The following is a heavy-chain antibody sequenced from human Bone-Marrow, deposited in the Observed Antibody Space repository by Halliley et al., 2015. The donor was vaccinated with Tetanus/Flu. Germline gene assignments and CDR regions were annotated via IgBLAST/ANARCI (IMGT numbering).Heavy chain of an antibody. CDR3: ARREYNSGWYDFDY. Sequence: MGIIHPGDSDTTSSPSFQGQVTISADKSISTTYLQWSSLKASDTAIYYCARREYNSGWYDFDYWGQGTLVTV. D-gene: IGHD6-19*01. CDR2: IHPGDSDT. J-gene: IGHJ4*02. V-gene: IGHV5-51*01.